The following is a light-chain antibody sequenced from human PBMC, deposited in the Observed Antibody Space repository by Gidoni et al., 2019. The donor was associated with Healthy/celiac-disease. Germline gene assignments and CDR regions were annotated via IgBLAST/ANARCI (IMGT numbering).Light chain of an antibody. V-gene: IGKV3-20*01. CDR2: GAS. CDR3: QQYGSSPGFT. CDR1: QSVSSSY. Sequence: EIVLTQSPGTLSLSPGERATLSCRASQSVSSSYLAWYQQKPGQAPRLLIYGASSRPTGIPDFTLTISRLEPEDFAVYYCQQYGSSPGFTFGPETKVDIK. J-gene: IGKJ3*01.